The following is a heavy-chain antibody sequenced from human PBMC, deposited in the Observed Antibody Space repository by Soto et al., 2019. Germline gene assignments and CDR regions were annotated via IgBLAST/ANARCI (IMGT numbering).Heavy chain of an antibody. CDR2: VKTRSYSYAT. V-gene: IGHV3-73*02. J-gene: IGHJ4*02. CDR1: GFTFSGSG. D-gene: IGHD3-10*01. CDR3: ARLRARRDDYNSPPYYLDY. Sequence: EVQLVESGGGLVQPGGSVKLSCAASGFTFSGSGIHWVRQASGKGLEWVGRVKTRSYSYATAYTASVEGRFTISRDDSKNTAYLQMNSLKTEDTAVYYCARLRARRDDYNSPPYYLDYWGQGTLVTVSS.